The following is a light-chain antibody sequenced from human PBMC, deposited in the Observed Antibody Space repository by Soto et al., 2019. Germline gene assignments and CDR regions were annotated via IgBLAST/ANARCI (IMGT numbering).Light chain of an antibody. CDR1: QSLSGGY. CDR3: QQNGSLPIT. V-gene: IGKV3-20*01. J-gene: IGKJ5*01. Sequence: EIVLTQSPGTLSLSPGERATLSCRASQSLSGGYLAWFQQKPGQTPRLLIYSASNRATGIPDRFSGSGSGTDFTLTMSRLEPDDFVVYYCQQNGSLPITFGQGTRLEIK. CDR2: SAS.